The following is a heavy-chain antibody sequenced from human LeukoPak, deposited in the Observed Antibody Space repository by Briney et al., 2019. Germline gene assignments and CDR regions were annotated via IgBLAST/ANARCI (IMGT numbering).Heavy chain of an antibody. J-gene: IGHJ6*02. Sequence: EASVKVSCKASGGTFSSYAISWVRQAPGQGLEWMGRIIPNLGIANYAQKFQGRVTITADKSTSTAYMELSSLRSEDTAVYYCARWRTWNDEYGMDVWGQGTTVTVSS. CDR1: GGTFSSYA. CDR2: IIPNLGIA. CDR3: ARWRTWNDEYGMDV. V-gene: IGHV1-69*04. D-gene: IGHD1-1*01.